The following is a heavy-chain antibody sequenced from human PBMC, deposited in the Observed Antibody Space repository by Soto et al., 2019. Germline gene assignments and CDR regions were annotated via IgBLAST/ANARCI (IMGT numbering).Heavy chain of an antibody. CDR1: GFTFSDYN. CDR2: MSPSGSFI. V-gene: IGHV3-11*01. CDR3: ARDPIWSGYCSDTTCDP. Sequence: GGSLRLSCAASGFTFSDYNMSWIRQAPGKGLEWVSYMSPSGSFIIYADSVKGRFTISRDNAKNSLYLQMNSLRAEDMAVYYCARDPIWSGYCSDTTCDPWGQGTLVTVSS. D-gene: IGHD2-2*01. J-gene: IGHJ5*02.